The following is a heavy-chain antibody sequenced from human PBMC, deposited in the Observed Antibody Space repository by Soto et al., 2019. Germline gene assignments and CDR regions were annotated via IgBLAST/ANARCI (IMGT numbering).Heavy chain of an antibody. CDR3: GRSSGYCCGGSCYWGGDAFDI. J-gene: IGHJ3*02. V-gene: IGHV3-33*01. CDR1: GFTFSSYG. Sequence: QVQLVESGGGVVQPGRSLRLSCAASGFTFSSYGMHWVRQAPGKGLEWVAGIWSDGSNKYYADSVKGRFTISRDKSKNTLYQQMSSLGAEDTAVYYCGRSSGYCCGGSCYWGGDAFDIWGQGTMVARSS. CDR2: IWSDGSNK. D-gene: IGHD2-15*01.